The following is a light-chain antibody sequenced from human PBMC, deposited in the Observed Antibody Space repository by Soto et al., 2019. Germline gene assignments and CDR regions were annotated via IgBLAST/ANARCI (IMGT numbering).Light chain of an antibody. V-gene: IGKV3-20*01. CDR2: GTS. J-gene: IGKJ1*01. CDR1: QTISSTN. Sequence: EIVLTQSPGTLSVSPGERATLSCRASQTISSTNLAWYQQKPGQAPSLLSYGTSSRATGIPDRFSGSGSGTDFTLTISRLEPEDSAIYYCQQYGSWTFGQGTKVEI. CDR3: QQYGSWT.